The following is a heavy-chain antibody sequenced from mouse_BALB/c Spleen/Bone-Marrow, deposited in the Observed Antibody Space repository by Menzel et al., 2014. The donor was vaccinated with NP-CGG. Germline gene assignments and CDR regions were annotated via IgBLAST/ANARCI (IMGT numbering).Heavy chain of an antibody. CDR1: GFNIKDTY. CDR3: ANYYYGSSLFAY. V-gene: IGHV14-3*02. CDR2: IDPANGNT. Sequence: VQLQQSGAELVKPGASVKLSCTASGFNIKDTYMHWVKQRPEQGLEWIGRIDPANGNTKYDPKIQGKATITADTSSNTAYLQLSSLTSEDTAVYYCANYYYGSSLFAYWGQGTLVTVSA. J-gene: IGHJ3*01. D-gene: IGHD1-1*01.